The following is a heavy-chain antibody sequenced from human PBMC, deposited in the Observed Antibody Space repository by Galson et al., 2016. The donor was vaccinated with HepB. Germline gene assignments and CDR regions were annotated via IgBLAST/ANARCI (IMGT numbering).Heavy chain of an antibody. D-gene: IGHD4-17*01. J-gene: IGHJ4*02. V-gene: IGHV3-74*01. CDR2: INSDGSRR. CDR3: ARGPYGDYVIDY. Sequence: SLRLSCAASGFAFSSYWMYWVRQPPGKGLVWVSRINSDGSRRTYADSVKGRFTISRDNARNTLYLQMNSLRGEDTAVYYCARGPYGDYVIDYWGQGTLVTVSS. CDR1: GFAFSSYW.